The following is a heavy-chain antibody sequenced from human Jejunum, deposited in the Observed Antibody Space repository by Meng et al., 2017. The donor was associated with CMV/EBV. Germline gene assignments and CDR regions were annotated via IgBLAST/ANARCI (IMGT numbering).Heavy chain of an antibody. J-gene: IGHJ4*02. Sequence: GFTFSGDWMHWVRQAPGKGLMLVSRINSDGSTTNYAESVKGRFTISRDNANNTLYLLLNSLRAEDTAVYYCVTNLYCSGGACRNYWGQGTRVTVSS. CDR1: GFTFSGDW. CDR3: VTNLYCSGGACRNY. V-gene: IGHV3-74*01. CDR2: INSDGSTT. D-gene: IGHD2-15*01.